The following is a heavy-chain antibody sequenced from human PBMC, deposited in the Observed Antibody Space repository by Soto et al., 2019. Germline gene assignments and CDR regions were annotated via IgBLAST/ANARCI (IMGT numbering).Heavy chain of an antibody. V-gene: IGHV3-33*01. J-gene: IGHJ6*02. Sequence: GGSLRLSCAASGFTFSTYGIHWVRQAPGKGLEWLAVIWYDGSKKYYADSVQGRFTISRDNSKNTGYLQMNSLRAEDTAVYYCARGGQQLHGMDVWGQGTTVTVSS. CDR2: IWYDGSKK. CDR3: ARGGQQLHGMDV. CDR1: GFTFSTYG. D-gene: IGHD6-13*01.